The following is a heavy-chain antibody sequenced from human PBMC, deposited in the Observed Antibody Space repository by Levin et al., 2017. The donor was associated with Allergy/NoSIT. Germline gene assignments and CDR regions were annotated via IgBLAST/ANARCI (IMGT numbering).Heavy chain of an antibody. V-gene: IGHV1-2*06. Sequence: GASVKVSCKASGYTFTGYYMHWVRQAPGQGLEWMGRINPNSGGTNYAQKFQGRVTMTRDTSISTAYMELSRLRSDDTAVYYCARGGYSYGLGPTTQNWFDPWGQGTLVTVSS. CDR2: INPNSGGT. D-gene: IGHD5-18*01. CDR1: GYTFTGYY. J-gene: IGHJ5*02. CDR3: ARGGYSYGLGPTTQNWFDP.